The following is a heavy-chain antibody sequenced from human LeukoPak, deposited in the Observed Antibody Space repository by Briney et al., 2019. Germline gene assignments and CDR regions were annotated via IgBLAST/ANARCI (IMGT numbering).Heavy chain of an antibody. D-gene: IGHD5-18*01. CDR1: GGSFSGYY. V-gene: IGHV4-34*01. Sequence: SETLSLTCAVYGGSFSGYYWSWIRQPPGKGLEWIGVINHSGSTNYIPSLKSRVTISVDTSKNQFSLKLSSVTAADTAVYYCARSDTAMGDFDYWGQGTLVTVSS. CDR3: ARSDTAMGDFDY. J-gene: IGHJ4*02. CDR2: INHSGST.